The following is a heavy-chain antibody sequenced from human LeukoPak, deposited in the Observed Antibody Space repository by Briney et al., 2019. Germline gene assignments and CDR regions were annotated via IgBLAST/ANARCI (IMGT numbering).Heavy chain of an antibody. Sequence: SETLSLTCTVSGGSISGVYWSWIRQPPGRGLEWIGYVYTSGSTNCNPSLKSRVTISVDTSKSQFALKLSSVTAADTAVYYCAKSYFDYSTYYSYYFNLWGQGALVTVSS. CDR2: VYTSGST. V-gene: IGHV4-4*09. D-gene: IGHD4-11*01. CDR1: GGSISGVY. CDR3: AKSYFDYSTYYSYYFNL. J-gene: IGHJ4*02.